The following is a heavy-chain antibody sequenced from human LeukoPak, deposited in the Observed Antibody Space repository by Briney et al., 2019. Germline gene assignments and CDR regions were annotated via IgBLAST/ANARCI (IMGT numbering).Heavy chain of an antibody. CDR1: GFTFSSYA. V-gene: IGHV3-30-3*02. J-gene: IGHJ4*02. CDR2: ISYDGSNK. Sequence: GGSLRLSCAASGFTFSSYAMHWVRQAPGKGLGWVAVISYDGSNKYYADSVKGRFTISRDNSKNTLYLQMNSLGAEDTAVYYCAKSEVTTAYFDYWGQGTLVTVSS. CDR3: AKSEVTTAYFDY. D-gene: IGHD4-17*01.